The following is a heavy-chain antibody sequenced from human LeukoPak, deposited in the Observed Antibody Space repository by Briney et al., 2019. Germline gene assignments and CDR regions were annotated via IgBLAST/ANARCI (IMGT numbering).Heavy chain of an antibody. CDR1: GYTFTKYH. Sequence: GASVKVSCKASGYTFTKYHMHWVRQAPGRGLEWVGIIDPSGGSTTYAQNFQGRVTMTRDTSTSTVYMNLTSLRSEDTAVYYCARSEFSRAIWFDPWGQGTLVTVSS. V-gene: IGHV1-46*01. J-gene: IGHJ5*02. CDR3: ARSEFSRAIWFDP. D-gene: IGHD6-6*01. CDR2: IDPSGGST.